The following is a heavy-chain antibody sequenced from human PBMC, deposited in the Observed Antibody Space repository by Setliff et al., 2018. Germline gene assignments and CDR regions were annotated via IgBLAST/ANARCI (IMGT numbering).Heavy chain of an antibody. J-gene: IGHJ6*03. CDR1: GDSISSGHW. CDR3: VRTDYSDGRYSMDV. D-gene: IGHD6-19*01. CDR2: INHSGNT. V-gene: IGHV4-4*02. Sequence: LSLTCAVSGDSISSGHWWSWVRQPPEKGLEWLGEINHSGNTNYNPSLKSRVTISVDKSTNQFSLKLNSVTAADTAVYYCVRTDYSDGRYSMDVWGKGTAVTVSS.